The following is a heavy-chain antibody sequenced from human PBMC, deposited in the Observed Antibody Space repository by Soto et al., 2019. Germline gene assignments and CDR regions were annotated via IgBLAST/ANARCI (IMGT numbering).Heavy chain of an antibody. J-gene: IGHJ4*02. CDR2: ISYDGSDI. CDR3: AIVRVADSPLDH. Sequence: QVQLVESGGGVVQPGRSLRLSCAGSGFIFSNYGMHWVRQAPGKGLEWVAFISYDGSDILYADSVKGRFTISRDNSKSTFLLHMNRPRAEDTAVYFCAIVRVADSPLDHWGQGGLVTVSS. CDR1: GFIFSNYG. D-gene: IGHD3-10*02. V-gene: IGHV3-30*03.